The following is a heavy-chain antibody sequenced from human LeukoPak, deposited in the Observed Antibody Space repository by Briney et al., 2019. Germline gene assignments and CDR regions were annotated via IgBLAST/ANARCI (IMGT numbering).Heavy chain of an antibody. CDR3: ASYYQNYFDY. V-gene: IGHV4-39*07. Sequence: SETLSLTCTVSGGSISSSSYYWGWIRQPPGKGLEWIREINHSGSTNYNPSLKSRVTISVDTSKNQFSLKLSSVTAADTAVYYCASYYQNYFDYWGQGTLVTVSS. CDR1: GGSISSSSYY. CDR2: INHSGST. D-gene: IGHD3-22*01. J-gene: IGHJ4*02.